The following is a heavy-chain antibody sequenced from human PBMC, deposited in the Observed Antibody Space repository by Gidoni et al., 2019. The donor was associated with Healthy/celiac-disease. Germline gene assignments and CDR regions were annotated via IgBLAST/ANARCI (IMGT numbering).Heavy chain of an antibody. CDR2: IIPILGIA. CDR1: GDTFSSYP. CDR3: ARLGIAAAGTRY. D-gene: IGHD6-13*01. V-gene: IGHV1-69*10. J-gene: IGHJ4*02. Sequence: QVQLVQSGAEVKKLGSPVKVYCKSSGDTFSSYPISWVRQAPGQGLEWMGGIIPILGIANYAQKFQGRVTITADKSTSTAYRELSSLRSEDTAVYYCARLGIAAAGTRYWGQGTLVTVSS.